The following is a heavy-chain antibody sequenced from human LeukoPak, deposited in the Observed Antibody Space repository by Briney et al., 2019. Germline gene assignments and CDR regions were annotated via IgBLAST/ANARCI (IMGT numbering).Heavy chain of an antibody. CDR2: IKQDGSEK. J-gene: IGHJ6*02. V-gene: IGHV3-7*01. D-gene: IGHD2-21*01. CDR1: GFTFSSYW. Sequence: GGSLRLSCAASGFTFSSYWMSWVRQAPGKGLEWVANIKQDGSEKYYVDSVKGRFTISGDNAKNSLYLQMNSLRAEDTAVYYCARADSFYYYYGMDVWGQGTTVTVSS. CDR3: ARADSFYYYYGMDV.